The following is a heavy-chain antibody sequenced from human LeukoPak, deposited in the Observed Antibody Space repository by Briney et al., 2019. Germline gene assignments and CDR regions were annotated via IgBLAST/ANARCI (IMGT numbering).Heavy chain of an antibody. D-gene: IGHD6-19*01. CDR1: GFTFSTYD. CDR3: ANKGASGWRFDY. J-gene: IGHJ4*02. CDR2: MSYDGRNK. V-gene: IGHV3-30*18. Sequence: PGGSLRLSCAASGFTFSTYDMHWVRQAPGKGLEWVAVMSYDGRNKYYADSVKGRFTISRDNSKNALFLQMNSLRAEDTALYYCANKGASGWRFDYWGQGTLVTVSS.